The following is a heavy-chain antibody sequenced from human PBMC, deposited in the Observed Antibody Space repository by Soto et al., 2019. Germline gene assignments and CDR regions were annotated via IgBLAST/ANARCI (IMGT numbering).Heavy chain of an antibody. D-gene: IGHD1-26*01. V-gene: IGHV4-4*07. CDR3: ARTVGAAYYFDF. J-gene: IGHJ4*02. CDR2: IYTSGST. Sequence: QVQLQESGPGLVKPSETLSLTCTVSGDSMSKYYWRWMRQPPGKGLEWIGLIYTSGSTNYNPSLKSRVSMSIDTSNTHFSLDLKSVTAADAAVYYCARTVGAAYYFDFWGQGALVTVSS. CDR1: GDSMSKYY.